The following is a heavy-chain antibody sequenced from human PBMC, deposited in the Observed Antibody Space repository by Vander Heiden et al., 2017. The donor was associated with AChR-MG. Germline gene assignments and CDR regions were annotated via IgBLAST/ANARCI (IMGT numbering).Heavy chain of an antibody. CDR3: AREGRYSGYDLNWYFDL. D-gene: IGHD5-12*01. CDR2: IIPIFGTA. Sequence: QVQLVQSGAEVKKPGSSVKVSCKASGGTFSSYAISWVRQAPGQGLEWMGGIIPIFGTANYAQKFQGRVTITADKSTSTAYMELSSLRSEDTAVYYCAREGRYSGYDLNWYFDLWGRGTLVTVSS. J-gene: IGHJ2*01. V-gene: IGHV1-69*06. CDR1: GGTFSSYA.